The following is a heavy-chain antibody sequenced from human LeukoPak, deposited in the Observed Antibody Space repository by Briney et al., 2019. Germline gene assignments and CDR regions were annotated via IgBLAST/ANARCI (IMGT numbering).Heavy chain of an antibody. Sequence: KSSETLSLTCTVSGGSISSYYWSWIRQPPGKGLEWIGYIYYSGSTNYNPSLKSRVTISVDTSKNQFSLKLSSVTAADTAVYYCAAGVVWAYNWFDPWGQGTLVTVSS. CDR3: AAGVVWAYNWFDP. D-gene: IGHD2-8*02. V-gene: IGHV4-59*12. CDR1: GGSISSYY. J-gene: IGHJ5*02. CDR2: IYYSGST.